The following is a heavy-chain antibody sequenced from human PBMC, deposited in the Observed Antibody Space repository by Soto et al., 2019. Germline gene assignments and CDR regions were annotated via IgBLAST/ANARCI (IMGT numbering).Heavy chain of an antibody. D-gene: IGHD4-17*01. Sequence: ASVKVSCKASGGTFSSYTISWVRQAPGQGLEWMGRIIPILGIANYAQKFQGRVTITADKSTSTAYMELSSLRSEDTAVYYCARDGLYGDYVGYFDLWGRGTLVTVSS. CDR2: IIPILGIA. CDR1: GGTFSSYT. J-gene: IGHJ2*01. V-gene: IGHV1-69*04. CDR3: ARDGLYGDYVGYFDL.